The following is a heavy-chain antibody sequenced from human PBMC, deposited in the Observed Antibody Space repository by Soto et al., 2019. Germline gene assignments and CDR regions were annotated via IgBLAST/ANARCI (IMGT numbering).Heavy chain of an antibody. V-gene: IGHV4-59*01. Sequence: QVQLQESGPGLVKPSETLSLTCTVSGGSISSDYWSWIRQPPGKGLEWVGYIYYSESTNYNPSLKSRVTISVDTSKNQFSLKVSSVTAADTAVYYCARGVYGDYAALDYWGQGTLVTVSS. CDR2: IYYSEST. CDR1: GGSISSDY. D-gene: IGHD4-17*01. J-gene: IGHJ4*02. CDR3: ARGVYGDYAALDY.